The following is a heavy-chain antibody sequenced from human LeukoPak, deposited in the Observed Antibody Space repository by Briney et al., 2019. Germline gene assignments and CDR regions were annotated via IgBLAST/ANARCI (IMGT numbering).Heavy chain of an antibody. CDR1: GFTFSSYG. D-gene: IGHD2-8*01. Sequence: PGGSLRLSCAASGFTFSSYGMSWVRQAPGKGLEWLSYISSSSMTVYYADSVKGRFTISRDNGKNSLFLQMNSLRAEDTGVYYCARDLQEDAIPPLGYWGQGTLVTVSS. V-gene: IGHV3-48*01. J-gene: IGHJ4*02. CDR2: ISSSSMTV. CDR3: ARDLQEDAIPPLGY.